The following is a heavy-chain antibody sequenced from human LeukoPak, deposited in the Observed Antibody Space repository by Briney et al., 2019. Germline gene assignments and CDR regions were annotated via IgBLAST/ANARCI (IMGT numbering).Heavy chain of an antibody. J-gene: IGHJ4*02. CDR2: IYTTGST. Sequence: SETLSLTCTVSGGSISSYYWSCIRQPAGKGLEWIGRIYTTGSTKYNPSLKSRVTMSVDTSKNQFSLKLSSVTAADTAVYYCARAWESGSSYYFDSWGQGTLVTVSS. CDR3: ARAWESGSSYYFDS. V-gene: IGHV4-4*07. CDR1: GGSISSYY. D-gene: IGHD1-26*01.